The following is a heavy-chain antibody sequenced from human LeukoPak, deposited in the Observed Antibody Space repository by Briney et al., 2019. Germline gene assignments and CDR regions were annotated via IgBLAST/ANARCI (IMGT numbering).Heavy chain of an antibody. CDR1: GGSINSHSYY. Sequence: SETLSLTCTVSGGSINSHSYYWGWIRQPPGKGLEWIGSVYYDGTSYSNPSLKSRVAVFVDTSRDQFSLDLSFATAADTALYYCVRHISTNTGYFDSCGQGTLVSVSS. V-gene: IGHV4-39*01. D-gene: IGHD5-24*01. CDR2: VYYDGTS. CDR3: VRHISTNTGYFDS. J-gene: IGHJ4*02.